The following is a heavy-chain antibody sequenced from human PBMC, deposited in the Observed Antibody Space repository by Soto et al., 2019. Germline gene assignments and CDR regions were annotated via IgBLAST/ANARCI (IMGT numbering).Heavy chain of an antibody. CDR1: GYTFTSYG. J-gene: IGHJ5*02. Sequence: ASVKVSCKASGYTFTSYGISWVRQAPGQGLEWMGWISAYNGNTNYAQKLQGRVTMTTDTSMSTAYMELRSLRSDDTAVYYCARTPLNYYDSSGYVNWFDPWGQGTLVTVSS. V-gene: IGHV1-18*04. D-gene: IGHD3-22*01. CDR3: ARTPLNYYDSSGYVNWFDP. CDR2: ISAYNGNT.